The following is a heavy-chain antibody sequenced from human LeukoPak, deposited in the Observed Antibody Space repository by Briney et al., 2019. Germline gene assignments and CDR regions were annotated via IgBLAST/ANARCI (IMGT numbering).Heavy chain of an antibody. Sequence: PSETLPLTCAVYGGSFSGYYWSWIRQPPGKGLEWIGEINHSGSTNYNPSLKSRVTISVDTSKNQFSLKLSSVTAADTAVYYCASSGAVAGSFDYWGQGTLVTVSS. CDR2: INHSGST. CDR1: GGSFSGYY. D-gene: IGHD6-19*01. J-gene: IGHJ4*02. V-gene: IGHV4-34*01. CDR3: ASSGAVAGSFDY.